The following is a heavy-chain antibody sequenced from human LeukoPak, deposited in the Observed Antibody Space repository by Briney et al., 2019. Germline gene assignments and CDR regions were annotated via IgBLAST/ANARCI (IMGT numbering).Heavy chain of an antibody. CDR2: TYYRSKWYN. V-gene: IGHV6-1*01. D-gene: IGHD5-24*01. CDR3: ARALVVFLSDGYNPFGY. CDR1: GDSVSSNSAA. Sequence: SQTLSLTCAISGDSVSSNSAAWNWIRQSPSRGLEWLGRTYYRSKWYNDYAVSVKSRITINPDTSKNQFSLQPNSVTPEDTAVYYCARALVVFLSDGYNPFGYWGQGTLVTVSS. J-gene: IGHJ4*02.